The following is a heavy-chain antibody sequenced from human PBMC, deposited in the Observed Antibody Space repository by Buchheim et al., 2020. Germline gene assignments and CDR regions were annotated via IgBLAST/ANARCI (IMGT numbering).Heavy chain of an antibody. CDR3: ARGLGIYSSSWYGMDV. J-gene: IGHJ6*02. D-gene: IGHD6-13*01. CDR2: INHSGST. CDR1: GGSFSGYY. V-gene: IGHV4-34*01. Sequence: QVQLQQWGAGLLKPSETLSLTCAVSGGSFSGYYWSWIRQPPGKGLEWIGEINHSGSTNYNPSLKSRVTISVDTSKNQFSLKLSSVTAADTAVYYCARGLGIYSSSWYGMDVWGQGTT.